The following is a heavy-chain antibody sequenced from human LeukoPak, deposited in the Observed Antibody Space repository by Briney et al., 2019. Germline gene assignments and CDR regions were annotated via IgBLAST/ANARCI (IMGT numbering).Heavy chain of an antibody. CDR2: ISGSGGST. CDR1: GFTFSSYA. D-gene: IGHD3-22*01. V-gene: IGHV3-23*01. J-gene: IGHJ4*02. Sequence: PGGSLRLSCAASGFTFSSYAMSWVRQAPGKGLEWASAISGSGGSTYYADSVKGRFTISRDNSKNTLYLQMNSLRAEDTAVYYCAKSRGYYDSSGYYAPNSFDYWGQGTLVTVSS. CDR3: AKSRGYYDSSGYYAPNSFDY.